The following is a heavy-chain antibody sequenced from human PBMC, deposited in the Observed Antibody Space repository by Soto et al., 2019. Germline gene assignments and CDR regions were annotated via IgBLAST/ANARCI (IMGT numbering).Heavy chain of an antibody. D-gene: IGHD3-10*01. V-gene: IGHV1-69*13. Sequence: SVKVSCKASGVTFSCYAISWVRQAPGQGLEWMGGIIPIFGTANYAQKFQGRVTITADESTSTAYMELSSLRSEDTAVYYCARGPSLNYGPDYWGQGTLVTVSS. J-gene: IGHJ4*02. CDR1: GVTFSCYA. CDR3: ARGPSLNYGPDY. CDR2: IIPIFGTA.